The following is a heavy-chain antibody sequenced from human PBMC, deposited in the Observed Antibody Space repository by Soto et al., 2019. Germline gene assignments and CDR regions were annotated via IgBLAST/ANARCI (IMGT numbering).Heavy chain of an antibody. CDR1: GFTLSMSA. D-gene: IGHD3-16*02. CDR3: AKDRGIIVKAGDAFDV. V-gene: IGHV3-23*01. J-gene: IGHJ3*01. Sequence: QSGGSLRLSCASSGFTLSMSAVNWVRQAPGKGLEWVSYISDSGDRTYYADSVKGRFTISRDRSKNTVSLQMDSLRAEDTAVYYCAKDRGIIVKAGDAFDVWGQGTKFTVSS. CDR2: ISDSGDRT.